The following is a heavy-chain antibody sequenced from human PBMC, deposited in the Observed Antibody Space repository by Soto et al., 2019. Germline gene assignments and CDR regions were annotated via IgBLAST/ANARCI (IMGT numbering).Heavy chain of an antibody. Sequence: QVQLVQSGAEVKKPGSSVKVSCKASGGTFSSFAISWGRQAPGQGLEGRGGIIPIFGTANYAQKFQGRVTITADESTSTAYMELSSLRSEDTAVYYCARAGDSYMTTVVTPFDYWGQGTLVTVSS. D-gene: IGHD4-17*01. CDR1: GGTFSSFA. CDR3: ARAGDSYMTTVVTPFDY. V-gene: IGHV1-69*01. CDR2: IIPIFGTA. J-gene: IGHJ4*02.